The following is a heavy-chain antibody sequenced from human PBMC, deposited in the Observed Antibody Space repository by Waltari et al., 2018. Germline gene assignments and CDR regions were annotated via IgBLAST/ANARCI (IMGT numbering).Heavy chain of an antibody. V-gene: IGHV1-2*02. CDR3: ARDMYNNSMGWFDP. J-gene: IGHJ5*02. CDR2: ISPSSGDT. Sequence: QVQMVQSGAEVKKPGASVKVSCKTSGYNFIINYMHWVRQAPVQGLELMGWISPSSGDTKYAQKFQDRVTMTRDTTVRTFYMELGSLRSDDTAMYYCARDMYNNSMGWFDPWGQGTLVTVSS. D-gene: IGHD3-10*01. CDR1: GYNFIINY.